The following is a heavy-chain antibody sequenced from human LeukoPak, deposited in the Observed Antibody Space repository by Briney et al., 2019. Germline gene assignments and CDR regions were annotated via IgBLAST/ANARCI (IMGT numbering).Heavy chain of an antibody. D-gene: IGHD3-16*01. V-gene: IGHV3-23*01. CDR2: ISGSGGST. CDR3: AKGQNYDYVWNDAFDI. CDR1: GFTFSSYA. J-gene: IGHJ3*02. Sequence: PGGSLRLSCAASGFTFSSYAMSWVRQAPGKGLEWVSAISGSGGSTYYADSVKDRFTISRDNSKNTLYLQMNSLRAEDTAVYYCAKGQNYDYVWNDAFDIWGQGTMVTVSS.